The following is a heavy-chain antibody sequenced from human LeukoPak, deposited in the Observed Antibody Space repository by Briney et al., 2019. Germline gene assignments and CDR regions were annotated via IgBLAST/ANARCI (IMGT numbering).Heavy chain of an antibody. D-gene: IGHD3-10*01. V-gene: IGHV4-38-2*02. J-gene: IGHJ6*04. CDR1: GYSISSGYY. CDR2: IYHSGST. Sequence: SETLSLTCTVSGYSISSGYYWGWIRQPPGKGLEWIGSIYHSGSTYYNPSLKSRVTISVDTSKNQFSLKLSSVTAADTAVYYCARDPDYYGVYMDVWGKGTTVTVSS. CDR3: ARDPDYYGVYMDV.